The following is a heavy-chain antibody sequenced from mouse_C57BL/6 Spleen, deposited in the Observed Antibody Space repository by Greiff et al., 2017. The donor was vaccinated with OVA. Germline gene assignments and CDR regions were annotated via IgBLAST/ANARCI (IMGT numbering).Heavy chain of an antibody. CDR3: ARGGEKTGPGAMDY. D-gene: IGHD4-1*01. CDR1: GFSLTSYG. V-gene: IGHV2-6*03. Sequence: VKLVESGPGLVAPSQSLSITCTVSGFSLTSYGVHWVRQPPGKGLEWLVVIWSDGSTTYNSALKSSLSISKDNSKSQVFLKMNSLQTDDTAMNCCARGGEKTGPGAMDYWGQGTSVTVSS. J-gene: IGHJ4*01. CDR2: IWSDGST.